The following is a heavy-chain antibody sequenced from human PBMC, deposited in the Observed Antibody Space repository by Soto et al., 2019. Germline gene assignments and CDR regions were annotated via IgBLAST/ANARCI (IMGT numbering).Heavy chain of an antibody. Sequence: QVQLVQSGAEVKKPGSSVKVSCKASGGTFSSYAISWVRQAPGQGLEWMGGIIPIFGTANYAQKFQGRVTITADEATSTAYMELSSLRSEDTAVYYCARLGSYYNDRFFDYYYYGMDVWGQGTTVTVSS. V-gene: IGHV1-69*01. D-gene: IGHD3-10*01. CDR1: GGTFSSYA. CDR3: ARLGSYYNDRFFDYYYYGMDV. CDR2: IIPIFGTA. J-gene: IGHJ6*02.